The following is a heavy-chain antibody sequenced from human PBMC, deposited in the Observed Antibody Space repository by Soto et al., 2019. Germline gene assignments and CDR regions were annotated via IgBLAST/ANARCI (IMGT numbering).Heavy chain of an antibody. J-gene: IGHJ6*02. V-gene: IGHV1-2*04. D-gene: IGHD2-8*01. CDR3: TRGHSTDCSNGVCSFFYNHEMDV. CDR2: INPKSGGT. Sequence: ASVKVSCKASGYSFTDYHIHWVRQAPGQGLEWLGRINPKSGGTSTAQKFQGWVTMTRDRSISTVYMELTRLRSDDTAVYFCTRGHSTDCSNGVCSFFYNHEMDVWGQGTTVTVSS. CDR1: GYSFTDYH.